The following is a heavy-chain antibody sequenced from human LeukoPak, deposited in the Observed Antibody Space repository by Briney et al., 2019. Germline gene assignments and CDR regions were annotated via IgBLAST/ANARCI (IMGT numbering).Heavy chain of an antibody. V-gene: IGHV3-21*06. CDR1: EFTFSSYT. CDR3: ARDAVDTAMVGYSDY. Sequence: GGSLRLSCVASEFTFSSYTMNWVRQAPGKGLEWVSAISSSSSFIYYAYSVRGRFTISRDNAKNSLYLQMNSLGAEDTAVYYCARDAVDTAMVGYSDYWGQGTLVTVSS. CDR2: ISSSSSFI. D-gene: IGHD5-18*01. J-gene: IGHJ4*02.